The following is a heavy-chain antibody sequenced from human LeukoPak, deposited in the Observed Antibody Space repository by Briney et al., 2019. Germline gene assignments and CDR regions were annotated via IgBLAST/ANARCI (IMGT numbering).Heavy chain of an antibody. CDR2: ITGSGGNT. Sequence: GGSLRLSCAASGFIFSSYSVSWVRQAPGKGLEWVSVITGSGGNTYYADSVKGRFTISKDNSKNTVYLQMSSLRVDDTAVYYCAKAASSSWPSYYYGMDVWGQGTTVTVSS. CDR1: GFIFSSYS. CDR3: AKAASSSWPSYYYGMDV. D-gene: IGHD6-13*01. V-gene: IGHV3-23*01. J-gene: IGHJ6*02.